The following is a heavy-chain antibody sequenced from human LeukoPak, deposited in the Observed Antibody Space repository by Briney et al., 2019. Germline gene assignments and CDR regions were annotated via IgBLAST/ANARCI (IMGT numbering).Heavy chain of an antibody. CDR2: ISAYNGNT. J-gene: IGHJ6*03. V-gene: IGHV1-18*01. Sequence: ASVKVSRNASGYTFTSYGISWVRQAPGQGLEWMGWISAYNGNTNYAQKRQGRVTMTTDTSTSTAYMELTSLRSDDTAVYYCAREVASEYYDSSGYPRTGDYMDVWGKGTTVTVSS. D-gene: IGHD3-22*01. CDR1: GYTFTSYG. CDR3: AREVASEYYDSSGYPRTGDYMDV.